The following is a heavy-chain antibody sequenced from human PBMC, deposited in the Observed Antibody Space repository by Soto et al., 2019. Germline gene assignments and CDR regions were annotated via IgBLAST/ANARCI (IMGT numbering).Heavy chain of an antibody. D-gene: IGHD2-15*01. V-gene: IGHV3-66*01. J-gene: IGHJ3*02. Sequence: EVQLVESGGGLVQPGGSLRLSCVASGFTVTDIYMNWVRQAPGKGLEWVSVIYNEFTDYADSVRGRFSISTDSSKNALSLQMNRRRAEESAVYYCVREPRYCSGGSCSIMGDAFDIWGQGTMVTVSS. CDR2: IYNEFT. CDR1: GFTVTDIY. CDR3: VREPRYCSGGSCSIMGDAFDI.